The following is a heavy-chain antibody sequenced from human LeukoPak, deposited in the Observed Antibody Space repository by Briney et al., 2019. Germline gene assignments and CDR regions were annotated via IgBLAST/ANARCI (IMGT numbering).Heavy chain of an antibody. CDR2: IIPIVGTA. CDR1: GGTFSSYA. V-gene: IGHV1-69*06. J-gene: IGHJ6*03. Sequence: GASVKVSCQASGGTFSSYAISWVRQAPGQGLEWMGGIIPIVGTANYAQKFQGRVTITADKSTSTAYMELSSLRSEDTAVYYCASPSYSSSSHYYYYYMDVWGKGTTVTVSS. CDR3: ASPSYSSSSHYYYYYMDV. D-gene: IGHD6-6*01.